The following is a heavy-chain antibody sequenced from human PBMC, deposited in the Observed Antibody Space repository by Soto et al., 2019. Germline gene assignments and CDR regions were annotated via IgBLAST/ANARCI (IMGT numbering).Heavy chain of an antibody. CDR3: ARGRQWLAPATSPDV. CDR1: GYTFTSYG. Sequence: ASVKVCCKASGYTFTSYGSRWVRQAPGQGLEWMGWISAYNGNTNYAQKLQGRVTMTTDTSTSTAYMELRSLRAEDTAVYYCARGRQWLAPATSPDVWGQGTTVTVSS. V-gene: IGHV1-18*01. D-gene: IGHD6-19*01. J-gene: IGHJ6*02. CDR2: ISAYNGNT.